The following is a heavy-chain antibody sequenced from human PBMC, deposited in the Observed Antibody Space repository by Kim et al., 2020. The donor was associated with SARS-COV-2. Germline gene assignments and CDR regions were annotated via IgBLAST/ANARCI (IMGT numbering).Heavy chain of an antibody. D-gene: IGHD4-4*01. CDR2: IRSGGTGI. V-gene: IGHV3-74*01. Sequence: GGSLRLSCATSGFTVTDYWMHWVRQAPGKGLVWVSRIRSGGTGISYADSVKGRFTISRDNDNNTLYLQMNKMRAEDTALYYCTSDTVLYGFDVWGQGTPVTVS. J-gene: IGHJ6*02. CDR3: TSDTVLYGFDV. CDR1: GFTVTDYW.